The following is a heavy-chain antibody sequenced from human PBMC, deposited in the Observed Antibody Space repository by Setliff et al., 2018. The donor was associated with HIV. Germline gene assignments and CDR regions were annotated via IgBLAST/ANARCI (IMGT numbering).Heavy chain of an antibody. D-gene: IGHD6-13*01. J-gene: IGHJ6*03. Sequence: SETLSLTCNVTGGSISSGGYYWSWIRQPAGKGLEWIGHIYTSGSTNYNPSLKSRVTISIDTSKNQFSLKLSSVTAADTAVYYCARDRGGAAAGGYYYMDVWGKGTTVTVSS. CDR1: GGSISSGGYY. CDR3: ARDRGGAAAGGYYYMDV. V-gene: IGHV4-61*09. CDR2: IYTSGST.